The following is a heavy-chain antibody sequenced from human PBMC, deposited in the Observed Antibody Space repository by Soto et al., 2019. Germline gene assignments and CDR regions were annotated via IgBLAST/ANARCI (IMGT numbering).Heavy chain of an antibody. D-gene: IGHD5-12*01. CDR3: AKEMATIPPFDY. CDR2: ISYDGSNK. V-gene: IGHV3-30*18. CDR1: GFTFSSYG. Sequence: PGGSLRLSCAASGFTFSSYGMHWVRQAPGKGLEWVAVISYDGSNKYYADSVKGRFTISRDNSKNTLYLQMNSLRAEDTAVYYCAKEMATIPPFDYWGQGTRVTVSS. J-gene: IGHJ4*02.